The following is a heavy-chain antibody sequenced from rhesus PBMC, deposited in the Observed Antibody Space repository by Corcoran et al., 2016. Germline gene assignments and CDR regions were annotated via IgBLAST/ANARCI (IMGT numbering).Heavy chain of an antibody. V-gene: IGHV4S10*01. Sequence: QVQLQESGPGVVKPSETLSLTCAVSGGSISDSYRWSGISPPPGKGLEWIGYIYGSSTSTNYNHSLKSRVTISKDTSKNQFSLKLSSVTAADTAVYYCAGRRDSGYYTGDYWGQGVLVTVSS. CDR3: AGRRDSGYYTGDY. D-gene: IGHD3-28*01. J-gene: IGHJ4*01. CDR2: IYGSSTST. CDR1: GGSISDSYR.